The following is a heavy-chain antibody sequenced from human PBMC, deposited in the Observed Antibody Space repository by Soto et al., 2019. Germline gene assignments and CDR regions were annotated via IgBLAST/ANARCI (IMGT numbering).Heavy chain of an antibody. V-gene: IGHV4-30-2*01. CDR1: GGSISSGGYS. Sequence: SETLSLTCAVSGGSISSGGYSWSWIRQPPGKGLEWIGYIYHSGSTYYNPSLKSRVTISVDRSKNQFSLKLSSLRSEDTAVYYCARDVGATGDWGQGTLVTVSS. D-gene: IGHD1-26*01. CDR2: IYHSGST. CDR3: ARDVGATGD. J-gene: IGHJ4*02.